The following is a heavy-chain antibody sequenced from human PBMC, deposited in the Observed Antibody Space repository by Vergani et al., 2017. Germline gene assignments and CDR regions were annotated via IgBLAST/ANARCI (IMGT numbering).Heavy chain of an antibody. D-gene: IGHD3-3*01. CDR2: IIPILGTA. V-gene: IGHV1-69*11. CDR3: AREKYYDFWSGYGGFDP. J-gene: IGHJ5*02. Sequence: QVQLVQSGAEVKKPGASVKVSCKASGYTFTSYYMHWVRQAPGQGLEWMGRIIPILGTANYAQKFQGRVTITADESTSTAYMGLSSLRSEDTAVYYWAREKYYDFWSGYGGFDPWGQGTLVTVSS. CDR1: GYTFTSYY.